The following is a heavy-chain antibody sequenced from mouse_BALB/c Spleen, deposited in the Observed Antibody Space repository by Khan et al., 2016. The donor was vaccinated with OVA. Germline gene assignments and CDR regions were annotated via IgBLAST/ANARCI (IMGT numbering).Heavy chain of an antibody. CDR3: TRDGYSPWFAY. CDR1: GFNIKDYY. Sequence: VRLQQSGAELVRPEALVKLSCKASGFNIKDYYMHWVKQRPEQGLVWIGRIDPENGNTIYDPKFQGKASITSDTSSNTAYLQLSSLTSEDTAVYYCTRDGYSPWFAYWGQGTLVTVSA. J-gene: IGHJ3*01. D-gene: IGHD2-3*01. V-gene: IGHV14-1*02. CDR2: IDPENGNT.